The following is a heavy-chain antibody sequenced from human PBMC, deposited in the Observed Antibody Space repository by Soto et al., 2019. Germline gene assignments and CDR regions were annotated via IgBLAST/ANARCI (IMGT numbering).Heavy chain of an antibody. V-gene: IGHV1-69*13. J-gene: IGHJ6*02. CDR3: AIETSSVLRFLEWLGNGMDV. CDR2: IIPIFGTA. D-gene: IGHD3-3*01. CDR1: GGTFSSYA. Sequence: ASVKVSCKASGGTFSSYAISWVRQAPGQGLEWMGGIIPIFGTANYAQKFQGRVTITADESTSTAYMELSSLRSEDTAVYYFAIETSSVLRFLEWLGNGMDVWGQGTTVTVSS.